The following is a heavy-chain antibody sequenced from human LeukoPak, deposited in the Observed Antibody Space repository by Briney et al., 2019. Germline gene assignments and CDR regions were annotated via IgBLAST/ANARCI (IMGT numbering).Heavy chain of an antibody. Sequence: ASVKVSCKASGYTFTGYYMHWVRQASGQGLEWMGRINPNSGGTNYAQKFQGRVTMTRDTSISTAYMELSRLRSDDTAVYYCASATYYCSSTSCYGYYYYYMDVWGKGTTVTVSS. CDR3: ASATYYCSSTSCYGYYYYYMDV. CDR1: GYTFTGYY. J-gene: IGHJ6*03. V-gene: IGHV1-2*06. D-gene: IGHD2-2*01. CDR2: INPNSGGT.